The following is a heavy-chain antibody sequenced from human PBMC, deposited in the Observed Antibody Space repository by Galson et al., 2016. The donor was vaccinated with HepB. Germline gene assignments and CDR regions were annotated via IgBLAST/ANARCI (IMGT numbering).Heavy chain of an antibody. CDR3: AIDLSMGRFGGY. CDR1: GGTFSRYA. J-gene: IGHJ4*02. D-gene: IGHD3-16*01. Sequence: SVKVSCKASGGTFSRYAFIWVRQAPGQGLEGMGKIIPMFGIANYAQKLQGRVTITADKSTSTVYMELSSLRSEDTAVYFCAIDLSMGRFGGYWGQGTLVTVSS. V-gene: IGHV1-69*04. CDR2: IIPMFGIA.